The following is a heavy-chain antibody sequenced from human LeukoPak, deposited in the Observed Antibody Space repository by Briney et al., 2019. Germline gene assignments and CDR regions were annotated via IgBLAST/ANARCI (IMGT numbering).Heavy chain of an antibody. J-gene: IGHJ4*02. CDR2: INSDGSST. D-gene: IGHD1-26*01. CDR3: ARESSVGAHKAFDY. V-gene: IGHV3-74*01. CDR1: VFTFSSYW. Sequence: GGPLRLSCAASVFTFSSYWMHWVRQAPGKGLVGVSRINSDGSSTRYAHSVKGRFTISRDNAKNTLYLKMNRVRAEDTSVYYGARESSVGAHKAFDYWGQGTLVTVSS.